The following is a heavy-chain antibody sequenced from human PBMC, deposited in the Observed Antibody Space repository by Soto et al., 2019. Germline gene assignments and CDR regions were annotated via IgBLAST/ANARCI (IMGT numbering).Heavy chain of an antibody. CDR1: GFTFSTYG. Sequence: QVQLVESGGGEVQPGRSLTISCAASGFTFSTYGMQWVRQTPGKGLEWVAVISYDGTNKFYSDSVKGRFTISRDTFKNSLTLQMNSRRADDRAVYSCAKDLQSYGDYDYYCYGMDVWGLGTSVTVSS. J-gene: IGHJ6*02. CDR2: ISYDGTNK. V-gene: IGHV3-30*18. D-gene: IGHD4-17*01. CDR3: AKDLQSYGDYDYYCYGMDV.